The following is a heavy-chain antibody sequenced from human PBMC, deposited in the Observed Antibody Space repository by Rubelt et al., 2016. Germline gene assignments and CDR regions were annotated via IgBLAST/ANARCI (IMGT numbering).Heavy chain of an antibody. CDR2: INPNSGGT. CDR3: ARCSTTDYYMDV. CDR1: GYTFTGYY. V-gene: IGHV1-2*02. D-gene: IGHD2-2*01. Sequence: EVKKPGASVKVSCKASGYTFTGYYMHWVRQAPGQGLEWMGWINPNSGGTNYAQKLQGRVTMTTDTSTSTAYMELRSLRSDDTAVYYCARCSTTDYYMDVWGKGTTVTVSS. J-gene: IGHJ6*03.